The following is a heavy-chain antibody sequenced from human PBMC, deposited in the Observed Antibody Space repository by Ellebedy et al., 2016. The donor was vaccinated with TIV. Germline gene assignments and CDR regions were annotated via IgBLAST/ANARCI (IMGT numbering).Heavy chain of an antibody. D-gene: IGHD2-21*02. CDR2: FDPEDGET. CDR3: ARDSGAYCGGDCYNIDY. Sequence: AASVKVSCKVSGYSLTELSMHWVRQAPGKGLEWMGGFDPEDGETTYAQKFQGRVTITADKSTSTAYMELSSLRSEDTAVYYCARDSGAYCGGDCYNIDYWGQGTLVTVSS. V-gene: IGHV1-24*01. J-gene: IGHJ4*02. CDR1: GYSLTELS.